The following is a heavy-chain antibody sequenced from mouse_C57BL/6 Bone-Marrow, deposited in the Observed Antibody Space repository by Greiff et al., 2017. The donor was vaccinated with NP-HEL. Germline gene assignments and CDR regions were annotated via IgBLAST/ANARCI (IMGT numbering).Heavy chain of an antibody. Sequence: QVQLQQSGAELVRPGTSVKVSCKASGYAFTNYLIEWVKQRPGQGLEWIGVINPGSGGTNYNEKFKGKATLTADKSSSTAYMQLSSLTSEDSAVYYCAIYYGNSWFAYWGQGTLVTVSA. J-gene: IGHJ3*01. V-gene: IGHV1-54*01. CDR1: GYAFTNYL. D-gene: IGHD2-1*01. CDR3: AIYYGNSWFAY. CDR2: INPGSGGT.